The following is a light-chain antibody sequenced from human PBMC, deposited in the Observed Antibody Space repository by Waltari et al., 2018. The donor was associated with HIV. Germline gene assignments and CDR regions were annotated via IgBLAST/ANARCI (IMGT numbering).Light chain of an antibody. J-gene: IGLJ1*01. CDR2: EVS. CDR1: RSDIGAYAY. Sequence: QSALTQPASVSGSPGQSITISCTGTRSDIGAYAYVSWFQQHAGKAPKVFIYEVSNRPSGISSRFSGSRSGNTATLSISGLQADDEADYYCSSYTRKNTYVFGSGTKVTVL. V-gene: IGLV2-14*03. CDR3: SSYTRKNTYV.